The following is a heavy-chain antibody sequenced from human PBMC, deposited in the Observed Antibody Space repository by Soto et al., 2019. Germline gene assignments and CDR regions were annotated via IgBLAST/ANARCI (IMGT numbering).Heavy chain of an antibody. CDR1: GYTFTRHP. D-gene: IGHD6-19*01. CDR3: SRDPGDGSGRWDY. V-gene: IGHV1-18*01. J-gene: IGHJ4*02. Sequence: QVQLVQSGAEVKKPGASVKVSCKGTGYTFTRHPIRWVRQAPGQGLEWMGWIGPSTGYTDYAPKFQGRITMTTDTSTTTVYMELRNLTSDDAAMYYCSRDPGDGSGRWDYWGQGTLVTVSS. CDR2: IGPSTGYT.